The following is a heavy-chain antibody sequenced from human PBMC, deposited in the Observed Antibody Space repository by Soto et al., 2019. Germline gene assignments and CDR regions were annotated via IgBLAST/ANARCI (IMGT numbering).Heavy chain of an antibody. Sequence: QAQLVESGGGVVQPGRSLRLSCAASELPFTDYSMHWVGRTPDKGLEWVGFISHDGRNTFYSDSVKGRFTISRDDSRNMLFLQMSGVTVEDTAIYYCAVDGVPTSSFRYYYFRFWGRGTLVTVSS. J-gene: IGHJ4*02. CDR3: AVDGVPTSSFRYYYFRF. CDR2: ISHDGRNT. V-gene: IGHV3-30*04. D-gene: IGHD3-9*01. CDR1: ELPFTDYS.